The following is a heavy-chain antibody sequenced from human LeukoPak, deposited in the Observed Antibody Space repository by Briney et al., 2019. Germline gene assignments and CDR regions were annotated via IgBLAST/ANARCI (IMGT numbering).Heavy chain of an antibody. V-gene: IGHV3-21*01. J-gene: IGHJ4*02. CDR2: ISTSSIYI. D-gene: IGHD1-1*01. CDR3: AGDQDWNDRGGLDY. Sequence: TGGSLRLSCAASGFTFSSYTMNWVRQAPGKGLEWVSSISTSSIYIYYTDSLKGRFTISRDNARNSLYLQMNSLRAEDTAVYYCAGDQDWNDRGGLDYWGQGTLVTVSS. CDR1: GFTFSSYT.